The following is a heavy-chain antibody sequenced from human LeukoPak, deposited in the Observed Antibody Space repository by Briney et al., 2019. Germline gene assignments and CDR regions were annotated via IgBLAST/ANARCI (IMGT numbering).Heavy chain of an antibody. CDR2: INAGNGNT. CDR1: GYTFTSYA. V-gene: IGHV1-3*01. Sequence: ASVKVSCKASGYTFTSYAMHWVHQAPGQRLEWMGWINAGNGNTKYSQKFQGRVTITRDTSASTAYMELSSLRSEDTAVYYCARDRGMTTGPPFYWGQGTLVTVSS. CDR3: ARDRGMTTGPPFY. J-gene: IGHJ4*02. D-gene: IGHD4-17*01.